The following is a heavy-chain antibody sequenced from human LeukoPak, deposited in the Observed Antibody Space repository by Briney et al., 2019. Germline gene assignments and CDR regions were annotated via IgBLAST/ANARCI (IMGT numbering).Heavy chain of an antibody. CDR2: IYSGGST. V-gene: IGHV3-53*01. D-gene: IGHD5-24*01. Sequence: GGSLRLSCAASGFTFSSYAMSWVRQAPGKGLEWVSVIYSGGSTYHADSVKGRFTISRDNSKNTLYLQMNSLRAEDTAVYYCARAYVEMATIVFDYWGQGTLVTVSS. CDR1: GFTFSSYA. J-gene: IGHJ4*02. CDR3: ARAYVEMATIVFDY.